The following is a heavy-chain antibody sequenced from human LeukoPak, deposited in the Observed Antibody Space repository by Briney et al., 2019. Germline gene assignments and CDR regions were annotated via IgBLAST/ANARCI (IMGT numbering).Heavy chain of an antibody. CDR2: IYTSGST. CDR3: AREVVSLAYYDFWSGEGGWFDP. D-gene: IGHD3-3*01. J-gene: IGHJ5*02. Sequence: PSETLSLTCTVSGGSISSGSYYWGWIRQPAGKGLEWIGRIYTSGSTNYNPSLKSRVTISVDTSKNQFSLKLSPVTAADTAVYYCAREVVSLAYYDFWSGEGGWFDPWGQGTLVTVSS. CDR1: GGSISSGSYY. V-gene: IGHV4-61*02.